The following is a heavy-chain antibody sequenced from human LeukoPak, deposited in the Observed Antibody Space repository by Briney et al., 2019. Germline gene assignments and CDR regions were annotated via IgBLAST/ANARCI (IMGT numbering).Heavy chain of an antibody. D-gene: IGHD6-13*01. J-gene: IGHJ5*02. Sequence: SETLSLTCAVSGDSVSSSSYYWGWIRQPPGKGLEWIGSIYYSGTTSYNPSLKSRVTISVDTSKNQFSLMLTSVTASDTAVYFCGGAATGTVGWFDPWGQGTLVTVSS. CDR2: IYYSGTT. CDR3: GGAATGTVGWFDP. CDR1: GDSVSSSSYY. V-gene: IGHV4-39*01.